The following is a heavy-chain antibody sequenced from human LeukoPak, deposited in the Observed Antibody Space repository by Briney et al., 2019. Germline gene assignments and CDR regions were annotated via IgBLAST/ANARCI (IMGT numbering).Heavy chain of an antibody. D-gene: IGHD3-10*01. CDR2: INHSGST. V-gene: IGHV4-34*01. J-gene: IGHJ4*02. Sequence: SETLSLTCTVSGRSIRNFYWSWIRQPPGKGLEWIGEINHSGSTNYNPSLKSRVTISVDTSKNQFSLKLSSVTAADTAVYYCANTYYYGSGSYLYWGQGTLVTVSS. CDR1: GRSIRNFY. CDR3: ANTYYYGSGSYLY.